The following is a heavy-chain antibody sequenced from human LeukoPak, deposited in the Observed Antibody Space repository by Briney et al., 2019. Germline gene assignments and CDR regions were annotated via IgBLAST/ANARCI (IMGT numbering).Heavy chain of an antibody. J-gene: IGHJ4*02. V-gene: IGHV4-59*01. CDR3: ARGRISNWGFEGTLFDA. CDR2: ITHSGGT. CDR1: GGSLNSYY. D-gene: IGHD7-27*01. Sequence: SETLSLTCTVSGGSLNSYYWSWIRQPPGKGLEWIGFITHSGGTDFDSSLGGRVTISVDTSKNQFSLRLTSMTAADTAVYFCARGRISNWGFEGTLFDAWGQGVLVTISS.